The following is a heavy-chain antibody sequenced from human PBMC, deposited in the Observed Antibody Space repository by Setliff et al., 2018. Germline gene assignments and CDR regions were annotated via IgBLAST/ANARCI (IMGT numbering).Heavy chain of an antibody. CDR3: ARAGVAAAGKKGVFEH. CDR1: GYAFTNYY. D-gene: IGHD6-13*01. Sequence: ASVKVSCKASGYAFTNYYMFWVRQAPGQGPEWMGTINTGGGSASIVDQFQGRVTMTRDTSTSTVYLDLNSLRSEDTAVYYCARAGVAAAGKKGVFEHWGQGTLVTVSS. J-gene: IGHJ4*02. V-gene: IGHV1-46*01. CDR2: INTGGGSA.